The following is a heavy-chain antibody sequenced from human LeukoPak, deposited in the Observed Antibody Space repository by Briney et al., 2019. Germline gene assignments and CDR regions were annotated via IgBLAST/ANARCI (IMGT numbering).Heavy chain of an antibody. J-gene: IGHJ4*02. CDR2: IKQDGSEK. CDR3: ARGGCSGGSCYSSPGDQNYFDY. D-gene: IGHD2-15*01. V-gene: IGHV3-7*01. Sequence: GGSLRLSCAASGFTFSSYWMSWVRQAPGKGLEWVANIKQDGSEKYYVDSVKGRFTISRDNAKNSQYLQMNSLRAEDTAVYYCARGGCSGGSCYSSPGDQNYFDYWGQGTLVTVSS. CDR1: GFTFSSYW.